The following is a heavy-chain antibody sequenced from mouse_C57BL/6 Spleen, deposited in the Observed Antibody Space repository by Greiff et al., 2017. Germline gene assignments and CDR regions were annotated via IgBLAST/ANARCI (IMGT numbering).Heavy chain of an antibody. V-gene: IGHV1-52*01. CDR2: IDPSDSET. CDR1: GYTFTSYW. CDR3: ARGIYYGSSYTWFAY. Sequence: QVQLQQPGAELVRPGSSVKLSCKASGYTFTSYWMHWVKQRPIQGLEWIGNIDPSDSETHYNQKFKDKATLTVDKSSSTAYMQLSSLTSEDSAVYYCARGIYYGSSYTWFAYWGQGTLVTVSA. J-gene: IGHJ3*01. D-gene: IGHD1-1*01.